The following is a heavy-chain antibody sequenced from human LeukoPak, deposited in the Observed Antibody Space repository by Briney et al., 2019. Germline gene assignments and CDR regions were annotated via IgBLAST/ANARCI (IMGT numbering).Heavy chain of an antibody. V-gene: IGHV3-21*04. J-gene: IGHJ4*02. CDR3: AKDRGYCSSTSCSPSYYFDY. CDR1: GFTFSSYS. Sequence: GGSLRLSCAASGFTFSSYSMNWVRQAPGKGLEWVSSISSSSSYIYYADSVKGRFTISRDNAKNSLYLQMNSLRAEDTALYYCAKDRGYCSSTSCSPSYYFDYWGQGTLVTVSS. D-gene: IGHD2-2*01. CDR2: ISSSSSYI.